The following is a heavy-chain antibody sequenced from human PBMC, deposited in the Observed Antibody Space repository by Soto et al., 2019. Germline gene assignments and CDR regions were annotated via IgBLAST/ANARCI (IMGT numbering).Heavy chain of an antibody. V-gene: IGHV1-46*03. Sequence: ASVKVSCKASGYTFTSYYMHWVRQAPGQGFECMGIINPSGGSTSYAQKFQGRVTMIRDTSTSTVYMELSSLRSEDTAVYYCARDSIFGVVTPSAFDIWGQGTMVTVSS. CDR2: INPSGGST. J-gene: IGHJ3*02. CDR3: ARDSIFGVVTPSAFDI. D-gene: IGHD3-3*01. CDR1: GYTFTSYY.